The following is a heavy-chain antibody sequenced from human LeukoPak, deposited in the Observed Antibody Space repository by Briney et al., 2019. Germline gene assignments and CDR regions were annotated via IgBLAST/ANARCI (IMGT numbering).Heavy chain of an antibody. D-gene: IGHD1-1*01. Sequence: SQTLSLTCAISGDSVYSNSAAWNWIRQSPSRGLEWLGRTYYRSKWSTYYAVSVKSRISINRDTSKNQISLQLNSVTPEDTAVYYCARSTVPIDYWGQGTLVTVSS. V-gene: IGHV6-1*01. CDR2: TYYRSKWST. CDR3: ARSTVPIDY. J-gene: IGHJ4*02. CDR1: GDSVYSNSAA.